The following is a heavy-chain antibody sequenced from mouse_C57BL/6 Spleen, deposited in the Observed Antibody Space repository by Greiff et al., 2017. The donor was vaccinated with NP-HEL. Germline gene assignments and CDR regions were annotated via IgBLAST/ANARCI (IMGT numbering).Heavy chain of an antibody. CDR1: GYTFTSYW. D-gene: IGHD2-4*01. CDR3: ARSDYDCYFDV. J-gene: IGHJ1*03. V-gene: IGHV1-55*01. CDR2: IYPGSGST. Sequence: QVHVKQSGAELVKPGASVKMSCKASGYTFTSYWITWVKQRPGQGLEWIGDIYPGSGSTNYNEKFKSKATLTVDTSSSTAYMQLSSLTSEDSAVYHCARSDYDCYFDVWGTGTTVTVSS.